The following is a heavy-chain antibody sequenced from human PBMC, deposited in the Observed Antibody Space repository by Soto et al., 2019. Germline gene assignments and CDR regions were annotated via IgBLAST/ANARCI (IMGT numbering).Heavy chain of an antibody. CDR1: GFNFNTYW. CDR2: IDTDGSRK. Sequence: EVQLVESGGGLVQPGGSLRLSCAASGFNFNTYWMYWVCQAPGKGLEWVANIDTDGSRKNYVDSVKGRFIISRDNAKNSLLLQMNSLRADDTAVYYCGRVPLDGNYANGVDVWGQGTTVTVSS. V-gene: IGHV3-7*03. J-gene: IGHJ6*02. CDR3: GRVPLDGNYANGVDV. D-gene: IGHD1-7*01.